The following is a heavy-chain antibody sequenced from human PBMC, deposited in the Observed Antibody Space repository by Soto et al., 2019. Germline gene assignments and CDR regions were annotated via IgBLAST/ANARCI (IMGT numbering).Heavy chain of an antibody. J-gene: IGHJ3*02. D-gene: IGHD3-10*01. Sequence: QVHLVESGGGVVQPGRSLRLSCLAYGFSFSSSGMHWIRQPPGKGLEWLALIWYDGSNQIYLDSVKDRFTISRDNSKNTLYLQMNSLTVEDTAVYFCASITGTNAFDIWGQGTMVTVSS. CDR1: GFSFSSSG. CDR2: IWYDGSNQ. CDR3: ASITGTNAFDI. V-gene: IGHV3-33*01.